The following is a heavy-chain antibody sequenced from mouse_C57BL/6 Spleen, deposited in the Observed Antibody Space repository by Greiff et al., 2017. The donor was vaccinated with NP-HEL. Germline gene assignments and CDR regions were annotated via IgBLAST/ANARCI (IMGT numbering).Heavy chain of an antibody. Sequence: EVKLMESGGDLVKPGGSLKLSCAASGFTFSSYGMSWVRQTPDKRLEWVATLSSGGSYTYYPDSVKGRFTISRDNAKNTLYLQMSSLKSEDTAMYYCARRGDYFYAMDYWGQGTSVTVSS. D-gene: IGHD2-4*01. J-gene: IGHJ4*01. CDR2: LSSGGSYT. V-gene: IGHV5-6*01. CDR1: GFTFSSYG. CDR3: ARRGDYFYAMDY.